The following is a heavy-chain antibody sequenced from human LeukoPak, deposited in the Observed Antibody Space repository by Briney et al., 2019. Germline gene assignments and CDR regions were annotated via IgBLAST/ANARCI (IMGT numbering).Heavy chain of an antibody. CDR1: GFTFSSYR. J-gene: IGHJ6*02. CDR3: ARGSTVSYYYYGMDV. Sequence: GGSLRLSCAASGFTFSSYRMSWVRQAPGKGLEWVANIKQDGSEKYYVDSVKGRFTISRDNAKNSLYLQMNSLRAEDTAVYYCARGSTVSYYYYGMDVWGQGTTVTVSS. D-gene: IGHD4-17*01. CDR2: IKQDGSEK. V-gene: IGHV3-7*01.